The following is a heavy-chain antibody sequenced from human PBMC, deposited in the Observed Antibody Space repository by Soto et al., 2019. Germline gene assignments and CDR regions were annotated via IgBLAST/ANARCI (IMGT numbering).Heavy chain of an antibody. CDR1: CYTFSSYG. J-gene: IGHJ4*02. CDR2: ISAYNGNT. D-gene: IGHD6-13*01. Sequence: ASVKVSFKASCYTFSSYGIRWVRPAPGQGLEWTGWISAYNGNTNYAQKLQGRVTMTTDTSTSTAYMELRSLRSDDTAVYYCARVPSHFLRIAAVQYWGQGTLVTVSS. V-gene: IGHV1-18*04. CDR3: ARVPSHFLRIAAVQY.